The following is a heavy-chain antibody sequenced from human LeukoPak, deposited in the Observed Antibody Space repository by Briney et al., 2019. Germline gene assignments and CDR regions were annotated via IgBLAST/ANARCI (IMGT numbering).Heavy chain of an antibody. CDR2: ISGSGGST. V-gene: IGHV3-23*01. CDR3: AKDPDARLPHAFDI. J-gene: IGHJ3*02. Sequence: GESLKISCAASGFTFSSYAMSCVRQAPGKGLEWVSAISGSGGSTYYADSVKGRFTISRDNSKNTLYLQMNSLRAEDTAVYYCAKDPDARLPHAFDIWGQGTMVTVSS. CDR1: GFTFSSYA.